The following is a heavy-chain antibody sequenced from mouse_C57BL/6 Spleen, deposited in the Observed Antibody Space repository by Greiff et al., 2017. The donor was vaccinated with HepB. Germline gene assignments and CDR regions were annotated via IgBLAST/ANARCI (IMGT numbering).Heavy chain of an antibody. CDR3: ARQDY. V-gene: IGHV1-69*01. CDR2: IDPSDSYT. J-gene: IGHJ4*01. CDR1: GYTFTSYW. Sequence: QVQLQQPGAELVMPGASVKLSCKASGYTFTSYWMHWVKQRPGQGLEWIGEIDPSDSYTNYNQKFKGKSTLTVYKSSSTAYMQLSSLTSEDSAVYYCARQDYWGQGTSVTVSS.